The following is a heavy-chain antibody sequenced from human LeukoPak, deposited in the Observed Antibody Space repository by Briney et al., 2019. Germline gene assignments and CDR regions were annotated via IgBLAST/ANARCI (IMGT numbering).Heavy chain of an antibody. CDR1: GYTFTGYY. D-gene: IGHD6-13*01. Sequence: ASVKVSCKASGYTFTGYYMHWVRQAPGQGLEWMGWINPNSGGTNYAQKFQGRVTMTRDTSISTAYMELSRLRSDDTAVYYCARDNGDSSSWYPSFYYYYVMDVWGKGTTVTVSS. J-gene: IGHJ6*04. V-gene: IGHV1-2*02. CDR3: ARDNGDSSSWYPSFYYYYVMDV. CDR2: INPNSGGT.